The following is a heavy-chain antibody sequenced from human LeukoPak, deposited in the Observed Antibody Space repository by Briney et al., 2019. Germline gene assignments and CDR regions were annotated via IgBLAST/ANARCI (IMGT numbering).Heavy chain of an antibody. J-gene: IGHJ4*02. D-gene: IGHD3-10*01. CDR1: GYTFTSYG. Sequence: ASVKVFCKASGYTFTSYGISWVRQAPGQGLEWMGWISAYNGNTNYAQKLQGRVTMTTDTSTSTAYMELRSLRSDDTAVYYCARDHRGGYYYGSGSYLDYWGQGTLVTVSS. CDR2: ISAYNGNT. V-gene: IGHV1-18*01. CDR3: ARDHRGGYYYGSGSYLDY.